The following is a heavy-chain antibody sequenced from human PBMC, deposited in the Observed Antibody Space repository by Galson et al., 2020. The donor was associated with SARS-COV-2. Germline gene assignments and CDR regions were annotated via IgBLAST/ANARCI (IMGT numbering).Heavy chain of an antibody. CDR2: INPNSGGT. V-gene: IGHV1-2*02. CDR3: ARAYMVRGVMVPEGNYYYYYGMDV. J-gene: IGHJ6*02. Sequence: ASVKVSCKASGYTFTGYYMHWVRQAPGQGLEWMGWINPNSGGTNYAQKFQGRVTMTRDTSISTAYMELSRLRSDDTAGYYCARAYMVRGVMVPEGNYYYYYGMDVWGQGTTVTVSS. D-gene: IGHD3-10*01. CDR1: GYTFTGYY.